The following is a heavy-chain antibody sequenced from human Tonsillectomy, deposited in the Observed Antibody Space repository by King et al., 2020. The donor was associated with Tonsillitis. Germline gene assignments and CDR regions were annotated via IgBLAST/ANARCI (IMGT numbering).Heavy chain of an antibody. D-gene: IGHD3-16*02. CDR1: GGSFSGYY. J-gene: IGHJ5*02. CDR3: AREKRTITFGGVIVKGWFDP. Sequence: VQLQQWGAGLLKPSETLSLTCAVYGGSFSGYYWSWIRQPPGKGLEWIGEINHSGSTNYNPSLKSRVTISVDTSKNQFSLKLSSVTAADTAVYYCAREKRTITFGGVIVKGWFDPWGQGTLVTVSS. CDR2: INHSGST. V-gene: IGHV4-34*01.